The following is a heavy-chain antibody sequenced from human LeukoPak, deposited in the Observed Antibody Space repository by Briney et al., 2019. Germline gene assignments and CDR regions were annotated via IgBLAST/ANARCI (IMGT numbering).Heavy chain of an antibody. CDR2: ISAYNGNT. J-gene: IGHJ4*02. D-gene: IGHD6-6*01. CDR1: GYTFTSYG. CDR3: ARVEYSSSSVPDY. V-gene: IGHV1-18*01. Sequence: ASVKVSCKASGYTFTSYGISWGRQAPGQGREGMGWISAYNGNTNYPQNLQGRVTMTTATSTSTACMELRSLRSDDTAVYYCARVEYSSSSVPDYWGRGTLVTVSS.